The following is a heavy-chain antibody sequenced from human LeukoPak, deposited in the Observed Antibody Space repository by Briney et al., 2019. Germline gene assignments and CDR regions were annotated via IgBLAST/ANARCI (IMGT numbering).Heavy chain of an antibody. J-gene: IGHJ4*02. CDR1: GYTFTSYY. Sequence: ASVKVSCKAPGYTFTSYYMHWVRQAPGQGLEWMGIINPSGGSTSYAQKFQGRVTMTRDTSTSTVYMELSSLRSEDTAVYYCARDPPGTYYFDYWGQGTLVTVSS. D-gene: IGHD1-26*01. CDR2: INPSGGST. CDR3: ARDPPGTYYFDY. V-gene: IGHV1-46*03.